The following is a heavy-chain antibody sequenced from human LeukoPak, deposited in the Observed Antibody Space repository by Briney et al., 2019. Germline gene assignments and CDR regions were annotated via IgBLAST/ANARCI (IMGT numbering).Heavy chain of an antibody. CDR2: ISGSGGTT. CDR3: ARVGYSYGYDY. J-gene: IGHJ4*02. Sequence: GGSLRLSCAVSGFTFSSYAMSWVRQAPGKGLGWVSTISGSGGTTYYADSVKGRFTISRDNAKNTLYLQMNSLRAEDTAVYFCARVGYSYGYDYWGQGTLVTVSS. V-gene: IGHV3-23*01. CDR1: GFTFSSYA. D-gene: IGHD5-18*01.